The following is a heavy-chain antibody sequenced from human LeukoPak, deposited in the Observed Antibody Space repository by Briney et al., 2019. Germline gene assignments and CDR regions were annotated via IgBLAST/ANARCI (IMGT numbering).Heavy chain of an antibody. CDR1: GFTVSSNY. V-gene: IGHV3-53*01. J-gene: IGHJ4*02. CDR2: IYSGGST. D-gene: IGHD3-10*01. CDR3: ATRHSYGSGSFDY. Sequence: GGSLRLSCAASGFTVSSNYMSWVRQAPRQGLEWVSVIYSGGSTYSADSVKARFTISRDNSKNTLYLQMTSLRAEDTAVYYCATRHSYGSGSFDYWGQGTLVTVSS.